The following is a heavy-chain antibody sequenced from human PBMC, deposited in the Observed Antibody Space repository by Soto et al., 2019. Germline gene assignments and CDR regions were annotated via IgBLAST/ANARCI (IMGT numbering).Heavy chain of an antibody. Sequence: SETLSLTCTVSGGSISSGDYYWSWIRQPPGKGLEWIGYIYYSGSTYYNPSLKSRVTISVDTSKNQFSLKLSSVTAADTAVYYCASMTYDSLVPHYYGMDVWGQGTTVTVSS. V-gene: IGHV4-30-4*01. CDR2: IYYSGST. D-gene: IGHD3-22*01. CDR1: GGSISSGDYY. J-gene: IGHJ6*02. CDR3: ASMTYDSLVPHYYGMDV.